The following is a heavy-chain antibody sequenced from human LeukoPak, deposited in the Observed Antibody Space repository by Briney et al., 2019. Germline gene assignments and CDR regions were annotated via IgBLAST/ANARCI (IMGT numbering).Heavy chain of an antibody. Sequence: GGSLRLSCAASGFTFSSYGMHWVRQAPGKGLEWVAVIWYDGRNKHYADSVKGRFTISRDGAKGSVSLHLESLRSEDTATYYCARFLKHCNGDHCYTDFYSYGLDVWGLGTTVTVS. J-gene: IGHJ6*02. CDR2: IWYDGRNK. V-gene: IGHV3-33*01. D-gene: IGHD2-15*01. CDR1: GFTFSSYG. CDR3: ARFLKHCNGDHCYTDFYSYGLDV.